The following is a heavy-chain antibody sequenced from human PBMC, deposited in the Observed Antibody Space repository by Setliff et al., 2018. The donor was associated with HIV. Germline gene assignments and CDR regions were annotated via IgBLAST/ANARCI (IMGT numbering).Heavy chain of an antibody. Sequence: GGSLRLSCAASGFTFSSYGMHWVRQAPGKGLEWVSTINSAERTFYAKSVKGRFTIPRDNSKNTLYLQMNSLRVEDTAVYYCARAGYCSGGNCQTHYFDSWGQGTLVTVSS. CDR1: GFTFSSYG. CDR2: INSAERT. D-gene: IGHD2-15*01. CDR3: ARAGYCSGGNCQTHYFDS. J-gene: IGHJ4*02. V-gene: IGHV3-NL1*01.